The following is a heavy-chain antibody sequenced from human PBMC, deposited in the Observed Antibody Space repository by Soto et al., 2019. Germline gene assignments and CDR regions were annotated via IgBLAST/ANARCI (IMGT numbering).Heavy chain of an antibody. CDR3: ARDKRKYCSSTSCYPYGMDV. CDR2: ISSSSSHI. J-gene: IGHJ6*02. Sequence: PGGSLRLSCAASGFTFSSYSMNWVRQAPGKGLEWVSSISSSSSHIYYADSVKGRFTISRDNAKNSLYLQMNSLRAEDTAVYYCARDKRKYCSSTSCYPYGMDVWGQGTTVTVSS. CDR1: GFTFSSYS. V-gene: IGHV3-21*01. D-gene: IGHD2-2*01.